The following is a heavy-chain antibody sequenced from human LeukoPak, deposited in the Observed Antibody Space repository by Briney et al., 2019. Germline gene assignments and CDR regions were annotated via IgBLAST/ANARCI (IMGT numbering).Heavy chain of an antibody. Sequence: GGSLRLSCAASGFTFSSYEMNWVRQAPGKGLEWVSYISSSGSTIYYADSVKGRFTISRDNAKNSLYLQMNSLRAEDTAVYYCAKDPLTTVTLGYFDYWGQGTLVTVSS. V-gene: IGHV3-48*03. CDR3: AKDPLTTVTLGYFDY. J-gene: IGHJ4*02. CDR1: GFTFSSYE. CDR2: ISSSGSTI. D-gene: IGHD4-17*01.